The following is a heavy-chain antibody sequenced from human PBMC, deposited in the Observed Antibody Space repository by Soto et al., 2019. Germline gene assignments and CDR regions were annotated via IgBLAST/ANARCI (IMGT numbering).Heavy chain of an antibody. D-gene: IGHD2-15*01. V-gene: IGHV4-30-2*06. CDR2: ISHLKTT. CDR1: AMTLSYGGSS. J-gene: IGHJ4*02. Sequence: TMPLPCSVCAMTLSYGGSSWSWIRHSPAKVLEFLGYISHLKTTYSSPSFKSRLSLSIDRTRNQFSLSLSSMTAAYKPVYSCARGGGYDSFDIWGQGIQVTVSS. CDR3: ARGGGYDSFDI.